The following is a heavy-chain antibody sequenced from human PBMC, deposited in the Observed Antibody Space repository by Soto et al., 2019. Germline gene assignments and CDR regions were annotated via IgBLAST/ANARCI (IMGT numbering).Heavy chain of an antibody. Sequence: SETLSLTCAVYGGSFSGYYWRWIRQPPGKGLEWIGEINHSGSTNYNPSLKSRVTISVDTSKNQFSLKLSSVTAADTAVYYCGRAILWFGQLSFDYSGQGTLVTVSS. D-gene: IGHD3-10*01. CDR2: INHSGST. V-gene: IGHV4-34*01. CDR1: GGSFSGYY. J-gene: IGHJ4*02. CDR3: GRAILWFGQLSFDY.